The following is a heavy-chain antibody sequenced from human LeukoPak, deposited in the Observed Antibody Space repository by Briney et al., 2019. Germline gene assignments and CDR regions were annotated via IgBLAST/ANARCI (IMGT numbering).Heavy chain of an antibody. Sequence: GGSLRLSCAASGFTFSDYYMSWIRQAPGKGLEWVSYISSSGSTIYYADSVKGRFTISRDNTKNSLYLQMNSLRAEDTAVYYCAREGAAAGTDAFDIWGQGTMVTVSS. V-gene: IGHV3-11*04. CDR2: ISSSGSTI. D-gene: IGHD6-13*01. CDR3: AREGAAAGTDAFDI. J-gene: IGHJ3*02. CDR1: GFTFSDYY.